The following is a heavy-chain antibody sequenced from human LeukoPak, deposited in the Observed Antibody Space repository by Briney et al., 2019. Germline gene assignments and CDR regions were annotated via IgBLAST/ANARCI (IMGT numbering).Heavy chain of an antibody. CDR1: GGSISSYY. CDR2: IYTSGST. J-gene: IGHJ4*02. Sequence: SETLSLTCTVSGGSISSYYWSWIRQPAGKGLEWIGRIYTSGSTNYNPSLKSRVTMSVDTSKNQFSLKLSSVTAADTAVYYCGLGYCSGGSCETYYFDYWGQGTLVTVSS. CDR3: GLGYCSGGSCETYYFDY. V-gene: IGHV4-4*07. D-gene: IGHD2-15*01.